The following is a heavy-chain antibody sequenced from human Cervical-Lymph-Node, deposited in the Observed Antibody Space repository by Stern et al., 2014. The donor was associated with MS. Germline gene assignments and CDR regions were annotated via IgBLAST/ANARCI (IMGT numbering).Heavy chain of an antibody. V-gene: IGHV2-26*01. CDR3: RVTVGATAYYHYYNGMDV. CDR2: IFSRDET. Sequence: QVTLKESGPVLVKPTETLTLTCSVSGFSLNNPTMGVSWIRQPPGKALEWLANIFSRDETFITASLKSRLSISRDASKSQVVLNMTNMDSVDTATYYARVTVGATAYYHYYNGMDVWGQGTTVTVSS. J-gene: IGHJ6*02. D-gene: IGHD1-26*01. CDR1: GFSLNNPTMG.